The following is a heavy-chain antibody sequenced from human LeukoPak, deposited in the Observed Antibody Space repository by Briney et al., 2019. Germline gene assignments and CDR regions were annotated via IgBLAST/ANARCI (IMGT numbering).Heavy chain of an antibody. V-gene: IGHV1-2*02. CDR1: GYTFTGYY. J-gene: IGHJ4*02. Sequence: GASVKVSCKASGYTFTGYYMHWVRQAPGQGLEWMGWINPNSGGTNYAQKFQGRVTMTRDTSISTAYMELSRLRSDDTAVYYCARDPGYSNPKATPFDYWGQGTLVTVSS. CDR3: ARDPGYSNPKATPFDY. D-gene: IGHD6-13*01. CDR2: INPNSGGT.